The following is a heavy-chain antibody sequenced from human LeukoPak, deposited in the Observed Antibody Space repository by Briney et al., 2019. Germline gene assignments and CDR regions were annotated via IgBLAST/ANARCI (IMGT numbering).Heavy chain of an antibody. CDR1: GTSIGSNNYY. CDR2: IYYTGST. CDR3: TRGKEGVAGTWYLDS. V-gene: IGHV4-39*07. D-gene: IGHD6-19*01. Sequence: PSETLSLTCTVSGTSIGSNNYYWGWIRQPPGKGLEWIGNIYYTGSTNYNPSLKSRVTISVDTSKNQFSLNLSSVTAAGTAVYYCTRGKEGVAGTWYLDSWGQGTLVTVSS. J-gene: IGHJ4*02.